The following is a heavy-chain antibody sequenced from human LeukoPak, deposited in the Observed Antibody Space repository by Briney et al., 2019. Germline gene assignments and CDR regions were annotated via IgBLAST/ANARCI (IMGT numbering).Heavy chain of an antibody. D-gene: IGHD3-16*01. CDR3: ARHLRGEGFDY. CDR2: IYYSGST. J-gene: IGHJ4*02. CDR1: GGSISNYY. Sequence: SETRSLTCIVSGGSISNYYWSWIRQPPGKGLEWIGYIYYSGSTNYNPSLKSRVTISVDTSKNQFSLKLSSVTAADTAVYYCARHLRGEGFDYWGQGTLVTVSS. V-gene: IGHV4-59*08.